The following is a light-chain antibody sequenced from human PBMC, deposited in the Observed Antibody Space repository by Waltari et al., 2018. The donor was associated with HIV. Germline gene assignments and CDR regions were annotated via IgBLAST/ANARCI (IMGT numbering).Light chain of an antibody. CDR3: QQRDNWPPLAT. CDR2: DSS. Sequence: EIVLTQSPATLSLSPGERATLSCRASQSISSNLAWYQQKPGQAPRLLIYDSSNRATGIPVRFSGSGSGTDFTLTISSLEPEDVAVYYCQQRDNWPPLATFGPGTKVDI. J-gene: IGKJ3*01. V-gene: IGKV3-11*01. CDR1: QSISSN.